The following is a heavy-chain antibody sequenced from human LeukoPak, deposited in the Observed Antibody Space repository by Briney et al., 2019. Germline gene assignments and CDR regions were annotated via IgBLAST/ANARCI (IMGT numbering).Heavy chain of an antibody. V-gene: IGHV3-74*01. Sequence: PGGSLRLSCAASGFIFNRHWMHWVRQAPGEGLVCVARIKNDGTYRDYAGFVKGRFTISRDNAKNRLYLQMNSLRVEDTARYYCVRDDDIYGFDYWGQGPVVTVSS. D-gene: IGHD3-3*02. CDR3: VRDDDIYGFDY. J-gene: IGHJ4*02. CDR2: IKNDGTYR. CDR1: GFIFNRHW.